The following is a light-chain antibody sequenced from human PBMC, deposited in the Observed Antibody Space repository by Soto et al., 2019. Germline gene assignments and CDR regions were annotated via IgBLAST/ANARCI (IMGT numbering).Light chain of an antibody. CDR2: GAS. Sequence: EIILTQSTGTLPLSPGAKAILSCRASQSIDINLAWYQQKSGQAPRLLMYGASIRAAGVPDRFSGSGSGTEFTLTISRLEPEDFTVYDCYHYETFGQGTKVDIK. CDR3: YHYET. J-gene: IGKJ1*01. CDR1: QSIDIN. V-gene: IGKV3-20*01.